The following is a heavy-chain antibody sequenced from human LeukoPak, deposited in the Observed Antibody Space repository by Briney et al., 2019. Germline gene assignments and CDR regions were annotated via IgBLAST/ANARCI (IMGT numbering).Heavy chain of an antibody. CDR2: IYYSGST. CDR1: GGSISGDH. Sequence: KPSETLSLTCTVSGGSISGDHWNWIRQPPGKGLEWIGYIYYSGSTNYNPSLKSRVTISIDTSKNQFSLKLTSVTAADTAVYYCARRNDFGIWSQGTMVTVSS. CDR3: ARRNDFGI. J-gene: IGHJ3*02. V-gene: IGHV4-59*08.